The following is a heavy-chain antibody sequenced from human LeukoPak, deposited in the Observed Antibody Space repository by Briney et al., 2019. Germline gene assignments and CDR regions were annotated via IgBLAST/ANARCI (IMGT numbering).Heavy chain of an antibody. Sequence: GGSLRLSCAASGFNFNSYAMSWVRQAPGKGLEWVSSISANGGSPYYADSVKGRFTISRDNSKNTLYLQMNSLRPEDTAVYYCARIKEENSGWYGSVEFWGQGTLVTVSS. CDR3: ARIKEENSGWYGSVEF. V-gene: IGHV3-23*01. CDR2: ISANGGSP. J-gene: IGHJ4*02. CDR1: GFNFNSYA. D-gene: IGHD6-19*01.